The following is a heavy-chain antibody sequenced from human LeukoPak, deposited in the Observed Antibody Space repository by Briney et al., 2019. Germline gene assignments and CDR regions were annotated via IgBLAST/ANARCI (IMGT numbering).Heavy chain of an antibody. V-gene: IGHV3-9*01. CDR1: GFTFDDYA. CDR2: ISWNSGSI. D-gene: IGHD6-13*01. Sequence: PGGSLRLSCAASGFTFDDYAMHWVRQAPGKGLEWVSGISWNSGSIGYADSVKGRFPISRDNAKNSLYLQMNSLRAEDTALYYCAKDRRYSSSWIGGGFDYWGQGTLVTVSS. J-gene: IGHJ4*02. CDR3: AKDRRYSSSWIGGGFDY.